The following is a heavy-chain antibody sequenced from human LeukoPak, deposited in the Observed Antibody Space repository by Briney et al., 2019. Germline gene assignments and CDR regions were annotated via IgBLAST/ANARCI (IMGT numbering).Heavy chain of an antibody. CDR3: AKEKYYYDSSGYYSGVDY. CDR1: GFTFSNAW. V-gene: IGHV3-30*18. J-gene: IGHJ4*02. D-gene: IGHD3-22*01. Sequence: PGGSLRLSCAASGFTFSNAWMNWVRQAPGKGLEWVAVISYDGSNKYYADSVKGRFTISRDNSKNTLYLQMNSLRAEDTAVYYCAKEKYYYDSSGYYSGVDYWGQGTLVTVSS. CDR2: ISYDGSNK.